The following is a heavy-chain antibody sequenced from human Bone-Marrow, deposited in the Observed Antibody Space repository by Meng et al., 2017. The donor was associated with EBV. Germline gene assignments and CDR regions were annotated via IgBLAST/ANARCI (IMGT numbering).Heavy chain of an antibody. J-gene: IGHJ4*02. D-gene: IGHD3-10*01. Sequence: QARLLKSRPQGKKPGSSSKAPCLTSGATFRTAPSTWVPPAPGQGLEWMGGLIPMVGAPHYAQKFQGRVTIIADESTSTHSMELNSLRSEDTAMYYCASESGRGFTPDYWGQGTLVTVSS. CDR1: GATFRTAP. V-gene: IGHV1-69*01. CDR2: LIPMVGAP. CDR3: ASESGRGFTPDY.